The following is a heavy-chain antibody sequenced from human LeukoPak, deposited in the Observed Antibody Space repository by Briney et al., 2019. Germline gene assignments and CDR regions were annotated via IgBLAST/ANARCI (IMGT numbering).Heavy chain of an antibody. V-gene: IGHV3-30*04. CDR1: GFTFRSYA. J-gene: IGHJ6*03. CDR2: ISYDGSNK. Sequence: PGRSLRLSCAASGFTFRSYAMHWVRQAPGKGLEWVAVISYDGSNKYYTDSVKGRFTISRDNAKNSLYLQMNSLRAEDTAVYYCARVRDYYYYYMDVWGKGTTVTVSS. D-gene: IGHD3-3*01. CDR3: ARVRDYYYYYMDV.